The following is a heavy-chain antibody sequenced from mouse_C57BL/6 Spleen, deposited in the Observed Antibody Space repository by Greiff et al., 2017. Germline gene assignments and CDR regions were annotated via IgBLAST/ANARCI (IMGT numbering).Heavy chain of an antibody. D-gene: IGHD2-1*01. CDR3: ARRPIYYGNWDFDY. Sequence: QVQLQQSGAELVKPGASVKMSCKASGYTFTSYWITWVKQRPGQGLEWIGDIYPGSGSTNYNEKFKSKATLTVDTSSSTAYMQLSSLTSEDSAVYYCARRPIYYGNWDFDYWGQGTTLTVSS. V-gene: IGHV1-55*01. CDR1: GYTFTSYW. CDR2: IYPGSGST. J-gene: IGHJ2*01.